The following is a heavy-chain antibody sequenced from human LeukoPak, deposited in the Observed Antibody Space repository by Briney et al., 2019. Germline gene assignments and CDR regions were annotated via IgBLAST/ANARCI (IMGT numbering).Heavy chain of an antibody. CDR3: ARQIEPGIAAAGPFDP. V-gene: IGHV5-51*01. CDR2: IYPGDSDT. CDR1: GYSFTSYW. J-gene: IGHJ5*02. Sequence: GESLKISCKGSGYSFTSYWIGWVRQMPGKGLEWMGIIYPGDSDTRYSPSFQGQVTISADKSISTAYLQWSSLKASDTAMYYCARQIEPGIAAAGPFDPWAREPWSPSPQ. D-gene: IGHD6-13*01.